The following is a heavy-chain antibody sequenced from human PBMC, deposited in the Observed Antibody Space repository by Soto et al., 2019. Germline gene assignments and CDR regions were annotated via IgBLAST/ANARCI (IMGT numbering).Heavy chain of an antibody. D-gene: IGHD3-10*01. CDR3: ARLTNYYGSGSYYSY. CDR2: ISSSSSYI. Sequence: GGSLRLSCAASGFTFSSYSMNWVRQAPGKGLEWVSSISSSSSYIYYADSVKGRFTISRDNAKNSLYLQMNSLRAEDTAVYYCARLTNYYGSGSYYSYWGQGTLVTVSS. CDR1: GFTFSSYS. V-gene: IGHV3-21*01. J-gene: IGHJ4*02.